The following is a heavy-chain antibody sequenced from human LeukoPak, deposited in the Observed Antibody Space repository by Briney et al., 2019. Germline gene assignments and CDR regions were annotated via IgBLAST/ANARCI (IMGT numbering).Heavy chain of an antibody. J-gene: IGHJ1*01. CDR3: ATGEGIEYFQD. Sequence: QAGGSLRLSCAASGFTFSSYAMHWVRQAPGKGLEWVAVISYDGSNKYYADSVKGRFTISRDNSKNTLYLQMNSLRAEDTAVYYCATGEGIEYFQDWGQGTLVTVSS. CDR2: ISYDGSNK. CDR1: GFTFSSYA. D-gene: IGHD1-14*01. V-gene: IGHV3-30*04.